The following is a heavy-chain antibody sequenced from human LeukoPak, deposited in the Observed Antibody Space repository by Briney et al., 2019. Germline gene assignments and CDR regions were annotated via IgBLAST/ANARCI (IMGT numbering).Heavy chain of an antibody. CDR1: GYTFINHW. J-gene: IGHJ5*02. CDR3: ARDNSVGDIAWWFDP. Sequence: ASVKVSCKASGYTFINHWMHWVRQAPGQGLEWVGLINPTGTRTLYAQKFQGRITLTRDMSATTDYMELSSLTSEDTAVYYCARDNSVGDIAWWFDPWGQGTPVTVSS. CDR2: INPTGTRT. D-gene: IGHD1-26*01. V-gene: IGHV1-46*01.